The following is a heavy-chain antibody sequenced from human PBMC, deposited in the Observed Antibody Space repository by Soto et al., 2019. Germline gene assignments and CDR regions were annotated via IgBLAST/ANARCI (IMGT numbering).Heavy chain of an antibody. D-gene: IGHD2-21*02. CDR3: ARDLWGYCGTDCYPLDV. CDR2: MYNTGST. J-gene: IGHJ6*02. CDR1: GGSITSYY. V-gene: IGHV4-59*01. Sequence: SETLSLTCTVSGGSITSYYWSWIRQPPGKGLEWIGYMYNTGSTIYNPSFKSRVTISVDTSKNQFSLKLNSVTAADTAVYYCARDLWGYCGTDCYPLDVWGQGTTVTVSS.